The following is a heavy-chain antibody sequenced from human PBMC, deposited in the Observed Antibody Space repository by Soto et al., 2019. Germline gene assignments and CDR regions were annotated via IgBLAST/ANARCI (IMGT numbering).Heavy chain of an antibody. J-gene: IGHJ4*02. D-gene: IGHD6-13*01. V-gene: IGHV4-4*07. CDR2: IYTSGST. CDR3: ARYRREAVAGYTLDN. Sequence: TLSLTCSVSGGSVRSYYWSWIRQPAGKALEWIGRIYTSGSTDYNPSLKSRVTLSEDTSKSQFSLKVNSMAAADTAVYYCARYRREAVAGYTLDNWGQGILVTVSS. CDR1: GGSVRSYY.